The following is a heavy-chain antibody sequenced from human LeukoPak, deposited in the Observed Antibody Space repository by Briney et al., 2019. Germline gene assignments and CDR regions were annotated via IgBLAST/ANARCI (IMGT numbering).Heavy chain of an antibody. J-gene: IGHJ4*02. Sequence: QSSETLSLTCTVSGGSISSSSYYWGWIRQPPGKGLEWIGSIYYSGSTYYNPSLKSRVTISVDTSKNQFSLKLSSVTAADTAVYYCARDSWFGGYDYWGQGTLVTVSS. CDR1: GGSISSSSYY. D-gene: IGHD3-10*01. V-gene: IGHV4-39*07. CDR3: ARDSWFGGYDY. CDR2: IYYSGST.